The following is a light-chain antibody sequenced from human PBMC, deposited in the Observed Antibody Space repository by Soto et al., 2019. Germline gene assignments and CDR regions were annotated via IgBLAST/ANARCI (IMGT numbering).Light chain of an antibody. Sequence: QSVLTQPPSVSGAPGQRVTMSCTGNRSNIGAGYDVHWYQQLPGVAPKRLIYGNSNRPSAVPDRFSGSKSGTSASLVITGLQAEDEADYYCQSYDTRLSAWVFGGGTKLTVL. V-gene: IGLV1-40*01. CDR1: RSNIGAGYD. CDR2: GNS. J-gene: IGLJ3*02. CDR3: QSYDTRLSAWV.